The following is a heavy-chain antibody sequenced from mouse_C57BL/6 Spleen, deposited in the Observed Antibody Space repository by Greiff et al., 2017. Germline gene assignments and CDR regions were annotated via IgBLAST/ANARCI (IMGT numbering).Heavy chain of an antibody. D-gene: IGHD2-4*01. J-gene: IGHJ4*01. CDR1: GYTFTEYT. CDR2: FYPGSGSI. V-gene: IGHV1-62-2*01. Sequence: QVTLKVSGAELVKPGASVKLSCKASGYTFTEYTIHWVKQRSGQGLEWIGWFYPGSGSIKYNEKFKDKATLTADKSSSTVYMELSRLTSEDSAVYFCARHESDYETNYAMDYWGQGTSVTVSS. CDR3: ARHESDYETNYAMDY.